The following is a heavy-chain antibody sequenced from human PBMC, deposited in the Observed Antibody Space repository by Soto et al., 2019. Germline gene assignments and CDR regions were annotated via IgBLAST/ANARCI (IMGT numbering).Heavy chain of an antibody. CDR3: AKRRGAGGHFDY. V-gene: IGHV3-23*01. CDR1: GFTFTNYA. CDR2: VSSGGST. J-gene: IGHJ4*02. D-gene: IGHD2-15*01. Sequence: PGGSLRLSCAASGFTFTNYAMGWVRQAPGKGLEWVSVVSSGGSTYYADSVTGRFTVSRDNSKNTSSLQMNSLRAEDTAVYYCAKRRGAGGHFDYWGQGALVTVSS.